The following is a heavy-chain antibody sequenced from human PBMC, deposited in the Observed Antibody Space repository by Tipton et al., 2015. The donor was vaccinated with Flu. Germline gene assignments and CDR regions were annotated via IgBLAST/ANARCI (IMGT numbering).Heavy chain of an antibody. J-gene: IGHJ4*02. CDR2: IYYSGST. D-gene: IGHD7-27*01. CDR3: ASKVANWGVWEPLDY. CDR1: GGSISSYY. Sequence: TLSLTCTVSGGSISSYYWSWIRQPPGKGLEWIGYIYYSGSTNYNPSLKSRVTISADTSKNQFSLKLSSVTAADTAVYYCASKVANWGVWEPLDYWGQGTLVTVSP. V-gene: IGHV4-59*12.